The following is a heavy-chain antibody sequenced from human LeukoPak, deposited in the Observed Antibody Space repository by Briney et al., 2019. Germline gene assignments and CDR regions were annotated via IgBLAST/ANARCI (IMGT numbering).Heavy chain of an antibody. V-gene: IGHV4-30-2*01. CDR2: IYNSGST. CDR3: AREVVVVPAARARYFEL. CDR1: GGSISSGGYS. J-gene: IGHJ2*01. D-gene: IGHD2-2*01. Sequence: SETLSLTCAVSGGSISSGGYSWRWIRRPPGEGLEWVGYIYNSGSTYYNTSLKSRVTISVNRSKNQFSLKLSSVTAADTAVYYCAREVVVVPAARARYFELWGRGTLVTVSS.